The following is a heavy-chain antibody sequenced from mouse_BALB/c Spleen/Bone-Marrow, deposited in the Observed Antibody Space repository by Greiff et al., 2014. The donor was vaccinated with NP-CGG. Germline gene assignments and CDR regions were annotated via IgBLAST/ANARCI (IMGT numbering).Heavy chain of an antibody. D-gene: IGHD1-1*01. CDR3: ASSYYYGSSLDY. CDR1: GFSLTSYG. J-gene: IGHJ2*01. V-gene: IGHV2-9*02. CDR2: IGPGRST. Sequence: VQLQQSGPGLVAPSQSLSITCTVSGFSLTSYGVHWVRQPPGKGLEWLGVIGPGRSTNYYSAHLYRKSMSKDNSKSQVSLKTNSLQTDDTAMYYCASSYYYGSSLDYWGQGTTLTVSS.